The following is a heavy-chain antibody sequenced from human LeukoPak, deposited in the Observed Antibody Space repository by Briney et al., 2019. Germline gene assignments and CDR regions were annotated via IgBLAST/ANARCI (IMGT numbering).Heavy chain of an antibody. V-gene: IGHV1-18*01. J-gene: IGHJ4*02. CDR3: ARGPHERSGYPDD. CDR2: ISPYNGNT. CDR1: GYTFNTYG. D-gene: IGHD3-22*01. Sequence: ASVKDSCKASGYTFNTYGITWVRQAPGQGLEWVGWISPYNGNTNYAQKFQGRVTLTTDTSTSTVYMELRSLRSDDTAVYYCARGPHERSGYPDDWGQGTLVTVSS.